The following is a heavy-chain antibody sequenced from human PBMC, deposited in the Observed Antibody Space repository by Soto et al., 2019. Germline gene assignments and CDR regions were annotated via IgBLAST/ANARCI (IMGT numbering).Heavy chain of an antibody. V-gene: IGHV3-23*01. CDR1: GFTFSTYA. Sequence: GGSLRLSCTASGFTFSTYAMSCVRQAPGKGLEWVSAISGSGGSTYYADSVQGRFIVSRDNYMNTLYLQMNSLRIEDTAVYYCAHPRGYGVFDAYDIWGQGTMVTVSS. CDR3: AHPRGYGVFDAYDI. J-gene: IGHJ3*02. CDR2: ISGSGGST. D-gene: IGHD2-8*01.